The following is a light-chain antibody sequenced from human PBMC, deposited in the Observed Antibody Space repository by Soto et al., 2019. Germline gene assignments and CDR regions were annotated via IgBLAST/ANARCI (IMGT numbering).Light chain of an antibody. CDR3: ATWDSSLSAVV. J-gene: IGLJ2*01. CDR1: SSNIGSNY. V-gene: IGLV1-51*01. Sequence: QSVLTQPPSVSAAPGQKVTISCSGSSSNIGSNYVSWYRQLPGTAPKLLIYDNTNRPSGIPDRFSGSKSGTSATLGITGLQTGDEADYYCATWDSSLSAVVFGGGTQLTVL. CDR2: DNT.